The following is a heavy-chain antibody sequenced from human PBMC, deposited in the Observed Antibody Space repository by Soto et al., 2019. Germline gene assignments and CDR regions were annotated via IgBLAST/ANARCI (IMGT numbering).Heavy chain of an antibody. CDR3: ARRVHSDSSGYYYFY. V-gene: IGHV1-69*13. D-gene: IGHD3-22*01. CDR1: GGTFSTYA. Sequence: SVKVSCKASGGTFSTYAIDWVRQAPGQGLEWMGGIIPLFGTAKYAQNFHGRITITADESTKTAYMELRSLRSQDTAVYYCARRVHSDSSGYYYFYWGQGTLGTVSS. CDR2: IIPLFGTA. J-gene: IGHJ4*02.